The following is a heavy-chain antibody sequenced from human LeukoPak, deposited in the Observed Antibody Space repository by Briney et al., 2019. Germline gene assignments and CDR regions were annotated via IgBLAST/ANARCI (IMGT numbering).Heavy chain of an antibody. CDR2: TYTGGNS. J-gene: IGHJ4*02. V-gene: IGHV3-53*01. D-gene: IGHD5-12*01. Sequence: GGSLRLSCAASGFTVSSIHMVWVRQAPGKGREWVSVTYTGGNSYYADSVKGRFTISSDNSKNTVYLQMNSLRPEDMAVYYCAKEIFSGLLYIDYWGQGTLVTVSS. CDR1: GFTVSSIH. CDR3: AKEIFSGLLYIDY.